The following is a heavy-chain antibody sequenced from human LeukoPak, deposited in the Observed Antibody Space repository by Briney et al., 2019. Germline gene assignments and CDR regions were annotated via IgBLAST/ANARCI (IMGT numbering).Heavy chain of an antibody. V-gene: IGHV4-59*08. CDR1: GGYITNYY. CDR2: IHYSGST. J-gene: IGHJ4*02. D-gene: IGHD1-26*01. Sequence: SSETLSLTCAVSGGYITNYYWSWIRQPPEQGLEWIGYIHYSGSTNYNPSLKSRVSISVDMSTNQFSLKLTSVTAADTALYYCARHSRTYYDFDYWGQGTLVTVSS. CDR3: ARHSRTYYDFDY.